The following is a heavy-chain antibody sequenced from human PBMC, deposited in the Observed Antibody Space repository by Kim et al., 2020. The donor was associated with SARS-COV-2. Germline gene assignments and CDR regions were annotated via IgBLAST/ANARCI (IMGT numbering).Heavy chain of an antibody. V-gene: IGHV4-59*13. Sequence: SETLSLTCTVSGGSISSYYWSWIRQPPGKGLEWIGYIYYSGSTNYNPSLKSRVTISVDTSKNQFSLKLSSVTAADTAVYYCARLYGSGSYLFDFWGQGTLVTVSS. D-gene: IGHD3-10*01. CDR2: IYYSGST. J-gene: IGHJ4*02. CDR1: GGSISSYY. CDR3: ARLYGSGSYLFDF.